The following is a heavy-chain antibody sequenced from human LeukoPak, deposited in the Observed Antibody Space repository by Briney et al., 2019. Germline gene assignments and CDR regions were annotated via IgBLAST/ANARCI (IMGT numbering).Heavy chain of an antibody. V-gene: IGHV1-8*01. Sequence: ASVKVSCKASGYTFSSYDRNWLRQATGQGLEWMGWMNPNSGNTGYAQKFQGRVTMTRNTSTSTAYMELSSLRSEDTAVYYCARGERVQLWSDYWGQGTLVTVFS. D-gene: IGHD5-18*01. CDR2: MNPNSGNT. CDR1: GYTFSSYD. CDR3: ARGERVQLWSDY. J-gene: IGHJ4*02.